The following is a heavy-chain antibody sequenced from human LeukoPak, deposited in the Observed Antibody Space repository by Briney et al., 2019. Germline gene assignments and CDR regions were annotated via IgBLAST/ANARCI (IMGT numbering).Heavy chain of an antibody. Sequence: GGSLRLSCAGSGFTFSSYAMSWVRQAPGKGLEWVSAISETGGTTYDADSVKGRFTISRDNSKSTLYLQMNSLRAEDTAVYYCAKHTSIGRYCTNGVCSPFDYWGQGTLVTVSS. D-gene: IGHD2-8*01. V-gene: IGHV3-23*01. J-gene: IGHJ4*02. CDR3: AKHTSIGRYCTNGVCSPFDY. CDR2: ISETGGTT. CDR1: GFTFSSYA.